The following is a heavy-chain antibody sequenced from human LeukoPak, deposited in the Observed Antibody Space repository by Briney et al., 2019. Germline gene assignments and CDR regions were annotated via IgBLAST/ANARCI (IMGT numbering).Heavy chain of an antibody. V-gene: IGHV3-7*01. Sequence: GGSLRLSCAASGFTFSSYWMSWVRQAPGKGLEWVANIKQDGSEKYYVDSVKGRFTISRDNAKNSLYLQMNSLRAEDTAVYYCARDRGDFWSGTNWFDPWGQGTLVTVSS. CDR3: ARDRGDFWSGTNWFDP. CDR2: IKQDGSEK. CDR1: GFTFSSYW. D-gene: IGHD3-3*01. J-gene: IGHJ5*02.